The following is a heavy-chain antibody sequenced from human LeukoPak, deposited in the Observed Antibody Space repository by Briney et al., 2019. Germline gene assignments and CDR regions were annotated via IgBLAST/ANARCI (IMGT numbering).Heavy chain of an antibody. CDR2: IYYSGST. CDR3: ARDPDYGDYAGAYYYYGMDV. D-gene: IGHD4-17*01. V-gene: IGHV4-39*07. J-gene: IGHJ6*02. CDR1: GGSISSSSYY. Sequence: SETLSLTCTVSGGSISSSSYYWGWIRQPPGKGLEWIGSIYYSGSTYYNPSLKSRVTISVDTSKNQFSLKLSSVTAADTAVYYCARDPDYGDYAGAYYYYGMDVWGQGTTVTVSS.